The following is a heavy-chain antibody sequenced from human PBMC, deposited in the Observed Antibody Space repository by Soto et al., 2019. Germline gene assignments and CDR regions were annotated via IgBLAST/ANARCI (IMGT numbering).Heavy chain of an antibody. Sequence: SETLSLTCTVSGGSVSSGPYYWSWIRQPPGKGLEWIGYIYYSGNTNYNPTLKSRVTISVDTSKNQFSLKLSSVTAADTAVYYCARGGRHDDSSGYGSLGYWDQGTLVTVSS. CDR3: ARGGRHDDSSGYGSLGY. CDR1: GGSVSSGPYY. V-gene: IGHV4-61*01. CDR2: IYYSGNT. J-gene: IGHJ4*02. D-gene: IGHD3-22*01.